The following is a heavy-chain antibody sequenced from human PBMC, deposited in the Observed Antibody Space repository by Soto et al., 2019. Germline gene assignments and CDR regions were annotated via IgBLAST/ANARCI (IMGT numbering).Heavy chain of an antibody. CDR1: GYSFTSYL. CDR3: ARPIHPLRFVEWLPSYYYGMDV. CDR2: IYPGDSDT. J-gene: IGHJ6*04. V-gene: IGHV5-51*01. D-gene: IGHD3-3*01. Sequence: GESLKISCKGSGYSFTSYLIGWVRQMPGKGLEWMGIIYPGDSDTRYSPSFQGQVTISADKSISTAYLQWSSLKASDPAMCYCARPIHPLRFVEWLPSYYYGMDVWGKGTTVTVSS.